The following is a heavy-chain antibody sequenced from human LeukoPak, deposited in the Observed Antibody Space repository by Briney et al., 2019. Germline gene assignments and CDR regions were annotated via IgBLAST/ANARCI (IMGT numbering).Heavy chain of an antibody. V-gene: IGHV4-61*08. Sequence: NPSQTLSLTCTVSGGSISSGGYYWSWIRQHPGKGLEWIAYIYYSGITKYNPSLKSRVTISVDTSKNQLSLKLSSVTAADTAVYYCARDREYSSGWYELGYWGQGTLVTVSS. CDR2: IYYSGIT. CDR1: GGSISSGGYY. J-gene: IGHJ4*02. CDR3: ARDREYSSGWYELGY. D-gene: IGHD6-19*01.